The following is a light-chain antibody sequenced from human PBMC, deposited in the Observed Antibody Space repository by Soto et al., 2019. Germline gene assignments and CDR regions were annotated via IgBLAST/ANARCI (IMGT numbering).Light chain of an antibody. V-gene: IGKV1-9*01. J-gene: IGKJ4*01. CDR3: QQVNSYPLT. Sequence: IQLTQSPSSLSASVGDRVTITCRASQGISSSLACYQQTPGKAPKFLIYAASTLQSGVPLRFSGSGSGTDFTLTISSLQPEDCATYYCQQVNSYPLTFGGGTKVEIK. CDR1: QGISSS. CDR2: AAS.